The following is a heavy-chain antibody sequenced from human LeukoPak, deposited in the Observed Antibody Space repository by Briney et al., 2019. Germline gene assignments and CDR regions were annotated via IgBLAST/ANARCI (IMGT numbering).Heavy chain of an antibody. J-gene: IGHJ4*02. CDR2: IYYSGSP. V-gene: IGHV4-61*01. Sequence: SETLSLTCTVSGGSISSDHYYWSWIRQPPGKGLEWIGYIYYSGSPNYNPSLKSRVTLSVDTSKNQLSLKLSSVTAADTAVYYCARSLWFGELTPFDYWGQGTLVTVSS. D-gene: IGHD3-10*01. CDR1: GGSISSDHYY. CDR3: ARSLWFGELTPFDY.